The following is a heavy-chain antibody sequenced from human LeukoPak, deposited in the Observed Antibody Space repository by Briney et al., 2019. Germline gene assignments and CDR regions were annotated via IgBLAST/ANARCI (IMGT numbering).Heavy chain of an antibody. Sequence: ASVKVSCKAAGYTFTGYDMHWVRQAHGQGLEWMGRINPKSGGTNYAQTLQSRVTMTRVTSISTAYMELSRLRSDYTAVYYSTRAGDSSGWFDYWGQGTLVTVSS. CDR3: TRAGDSSGWFDY. CDR2: INPKSGGT. CDR1: GYTFTGYD. V-gene: IGHV1-2*06. J-gene: IGHJ4*02. D-gene: IGHD6-19*01.